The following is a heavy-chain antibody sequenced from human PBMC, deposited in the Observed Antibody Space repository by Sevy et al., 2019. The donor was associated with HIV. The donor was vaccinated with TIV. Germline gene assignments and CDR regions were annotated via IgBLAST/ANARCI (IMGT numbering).Heavy chain of an antibody. CDR2: INNDGSTT. CDR1: GFTFAAHW. CDR3: GRGEYGGSYSIDH. Sequence: GGSLRLSCAASGFTFAAHWMQWVRQVPEKGLMWVSLINNDGSTTTYTDSVKGRFTISRDNSKNALFLEMGSLRAEDTGIYLCGRGEYGGSYSIDHWGRGTLVTVSS. V-gene: IGHV3-74*03. D-gene: IGHD1-26*01. J-gene: IGHJ4*02.